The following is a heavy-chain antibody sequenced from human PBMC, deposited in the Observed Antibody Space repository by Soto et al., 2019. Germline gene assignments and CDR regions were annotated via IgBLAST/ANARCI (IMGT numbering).Heavy chain of an antibody. D-gene: IGHD6-13*01. CDR3: ARDKRQNGYSSSWHQNWIGY. V-gene: IGHV3-33*01. CDR2: IWYDGSSK. CDR1: GFTFSSYG. J-gene: IGHJ4*02. Sequence: QVQLVESGGGVVQPGRSLRLSCAASGFTFSSYGMHWVRQAPGKGLEWVAVIWYDGSSKYYADSVKGRFTISRDNSKNTLYLQMNSLRAEDRAVYYCARDKRQNGYSSSWHQNWIGYWGQGTLVTVSS.